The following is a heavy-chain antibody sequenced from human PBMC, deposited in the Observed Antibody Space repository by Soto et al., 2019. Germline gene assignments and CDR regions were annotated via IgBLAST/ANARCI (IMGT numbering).Heavy chain of an antibody. V-gene: IGHV4-34*01. CDR1: GGSFSGYY. CDR2: INHSGST. CDR3: ARGRGGVLERHIAPYAFDI. Sequence: SETLSLTCAVYGGSFSGYYWSWIRQPPGKGLEWIGEINHSGSTNYNPSLKSRVTISVDTSKNQFSLKLSSVTAADTAVYYCARGRGGVLERHIAPYAFDIWGQGTMVTVSS. D-gene: IGHD1-1*01. J-gene: IGHJ3*02.